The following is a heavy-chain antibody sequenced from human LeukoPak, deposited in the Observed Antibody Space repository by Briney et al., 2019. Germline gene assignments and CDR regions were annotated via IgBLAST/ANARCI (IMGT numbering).Heavy chain of an antibody. CDR2: ISSSSSTI. J-gene: IGHJ4*02. CDR3: ARDTSGYDYGDSFDY. V-gene: IGHV3-48*01. Sequence: GGSLRLSCAASGFTFSSYSMNWVRQAPGKGLEWVSYISSSSSTIYYADSVKGRFTISRDNAKNSLYLQMNSLRAEDTAVYYCARDTSGYDYGDSFDYWGQGTLVTVSS. CDR1: GFTFSSYS. D-gene: IGHD5-12*01.